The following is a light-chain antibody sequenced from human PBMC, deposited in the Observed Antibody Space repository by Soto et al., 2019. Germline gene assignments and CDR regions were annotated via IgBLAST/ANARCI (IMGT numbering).Light chain of an antibody. V-gene: IGKV3-15*01. CDR1: QSVSSN. CDR2: GAS. CDR3: QQYNNWPWT. Sequence: EIVMPQSPATLSVSPGERGTLSCRASQSVSSNLAWYQQKPGQAPRLLIYGASTRATGIPARFSGSRSVTEFTLTISSLQSEDFAVYYCQQYNNWPWTFGQGTKVESK. J-gene: IGKJ1*01.